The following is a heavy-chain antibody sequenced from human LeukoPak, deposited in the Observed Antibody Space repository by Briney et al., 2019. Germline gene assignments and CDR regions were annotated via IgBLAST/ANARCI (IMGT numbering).Heavy chain of an antibody. D-gene: IGHD2-15*01. V-gene: IGHV4-59*01. CDR2: VYYTGST. CDR1: GGSLSSYY. Sequence: SETLSLTCTVSGGSLSSYYWSWVRQPPGKGLEWIGFVYYTGSTNYSPSLKSRVTISVDTSKNQFSLKLRSVTAADTAVYYCARNRGVCSGGSCYSYWFDPWGQGTLVTVSS. J-gene: IGHJ5*02. CDR3: ARNRGVCSGGSCYSYWFDP.